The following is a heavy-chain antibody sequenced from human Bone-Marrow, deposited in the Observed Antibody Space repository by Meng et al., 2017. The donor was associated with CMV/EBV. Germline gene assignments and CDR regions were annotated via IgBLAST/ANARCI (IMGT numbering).Heavy chain of an antibody. CDR2: IDGSGTNT. CDR1: GFTFTSSG. J-gene: IGHJ4*02. CDR3: ANDAGDYNPFDY. V-gene: IGHV3-23*05. D-gene: IGHD1-1*01. Sequence: GGSLRLSCALSGFTFTSSGMGWVRHVPGKGLEWVSSIDGSGTNTHYADSVKGRFTISRDNFLGTVSLQVNNLRAYDPAGYYCANDAGDYNPFDYWGQGTLVTASS.